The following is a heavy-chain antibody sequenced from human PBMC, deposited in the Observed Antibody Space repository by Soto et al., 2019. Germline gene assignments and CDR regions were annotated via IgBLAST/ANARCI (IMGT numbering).Heavy chain of an antibody. CDR1: GYSISSGYY. Sequence: SETLSLTCAVSGYSISSGYYWGWIRQPPGKGLEWIGSIYHSGSTYYNPSLKSRVTISVDTSKNQCSLKLSSVTAADTAVYYCASGSGSGSYYHDYWGQGTLVTVSS. V-gene: IGHV4-38-2*01. CDR3: ASGSGSGSYYHDY. D-gene: IGHD3-10*01. J-gene: IGHJ4*02. CDR2: IYHSGST.